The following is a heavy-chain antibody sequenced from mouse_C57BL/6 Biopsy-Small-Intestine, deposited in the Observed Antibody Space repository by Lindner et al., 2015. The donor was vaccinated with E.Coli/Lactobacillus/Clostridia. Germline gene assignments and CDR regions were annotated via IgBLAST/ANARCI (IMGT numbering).Heavy chain of an antibody. V-gene: IGHV1S134*01. CDR3: ARGHTAAAPPLYYFDY. D-gene: IGHD6-1*01. Sequence: SVKVSCKASGYTFTSYGISWVRQAPGQGLEWMGWISIYNGNTMYAKKVQGRVTLTTDTSTSTAYMELRSLGSDDTAVYYCARGHTAAAPPLYYFDYWGQGTLVTVSS. J-gene: IGHJ2*01. CDR1: GYTFTSYG. CDR2: ISIYNGNT.